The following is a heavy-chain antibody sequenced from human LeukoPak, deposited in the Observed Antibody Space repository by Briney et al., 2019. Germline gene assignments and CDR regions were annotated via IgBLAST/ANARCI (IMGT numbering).Heavy chain of an antibody. CDR2: INPNSGAT. D-gene: IGHD3-9*01. J-gene: IGHJ4*02. V-gene: IGHV1-2*06. CDR1: GYTFTGYY. CDR3: AREGGVLRYFDWSPRR. Sequence: ASVKVSCKASGYTFTGYYMHWVRQAPGQGLEWMGRINPNSGATDYAQKFQGRVTMTRDTSISIAYMELSRLISDDTAVYYCAREGGVLRYFDWSPRRWGQGTLVTVPS.